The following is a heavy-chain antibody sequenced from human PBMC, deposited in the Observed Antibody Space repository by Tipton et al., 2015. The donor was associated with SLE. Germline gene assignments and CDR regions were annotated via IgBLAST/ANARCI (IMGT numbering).Heavy chain of an antibody. D-gene: IGHD2-15*01. CDR2: VSPSGDT. Sequence: TLSLTCTVSGGSISRYYWGWIRQPAGKGLEWIGHVSPSGDTNYNPSLESRVTISRDTPNNQFSLKLNSVTAADTAVYYCARGGGTIPAVVAATNDYWGQGTLVTVSS. V-gene: IGHV4-4*07. J-gene: IGHJ4*02. CDR1: GGSISRYY. CDR3: ARGGGTIPAVVAATNDY.